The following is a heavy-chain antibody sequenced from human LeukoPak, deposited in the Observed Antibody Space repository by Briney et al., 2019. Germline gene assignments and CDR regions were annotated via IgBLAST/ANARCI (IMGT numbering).Heavy chain of an antibody. Sequence: GGSLRLSCAASGFTFSSYEMNWVRQAPGKWLEWVSYISSSGSTIYYADSVKGRFTISRDNAKNSLYLQMNSLRAEDTAVYYCAELGITMIGGVWGKGTTVTISS. D-gene: IGHD3-10*02. CDR3: AELGITMIGGV. CDR1: GFTFSSYE. V-gene: IGHV3-48*03. J-gene: IGHJ6*04. CDR2: ISSSGSTI.